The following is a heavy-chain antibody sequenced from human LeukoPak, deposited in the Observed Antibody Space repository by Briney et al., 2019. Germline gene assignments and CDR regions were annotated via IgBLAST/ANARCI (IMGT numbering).Heavy chain of an antibody. D-gene: IGHD1-1*01. CDR3: ATDLVQLERRAFDI. CDR2: FDPEDGET. V-gene: IGHV1-24*01. CDR1: GYTLTELF. Sequence: ASVKVSCKVSGYTLTELFMHWVRQAPGKGLEWMGGFDPEDGETIYAQKFQGRVTMTEDTSTDTAYMELSSLRSEDTAVYYCATDLVQLERRAFDIWGQGTMVTVSS. J-gene: IGHJ3*02.